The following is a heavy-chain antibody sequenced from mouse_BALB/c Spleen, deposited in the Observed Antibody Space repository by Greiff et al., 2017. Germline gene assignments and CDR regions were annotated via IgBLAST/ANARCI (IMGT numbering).Heavy chain of an antibody. CDR1: GFTFTDYY. Sequence: EVQGVESGGGLVQPGGSLRLSCAASGFTFTDYYMSWVRQPPGKALEWLGFISNKANGYTTKYSASVKGRFTISRDNSQSSLYLQMNTLRAEDSATYYCARDGGNYVAGFAYWGQGTLVTVSA. CDR3: ARDGGNYVAGFAY. D-gene: IGHD2-1*01. J-gene: IGHJ3*01. CDR2: ISNKANGYTT. V-gene: IGHV7-3*02.